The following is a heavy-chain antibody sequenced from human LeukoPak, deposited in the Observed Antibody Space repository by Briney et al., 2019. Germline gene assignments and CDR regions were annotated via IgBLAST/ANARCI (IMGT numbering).Heavy chain of an antibody. D-gene: IGHD2-2*01. J-gene: IGHJ5*02. CDR1: GGTFSSYA. Sequence: ASVKVSCKASGGTFSSYAISWVRQAPGQGLEWMGRIIPIFGTANYAQKFQGRVTITADESTSTAYMELSSLRSGDTAVYYCAREAGYCSSTSCPHWFDPWSQGTLVTVSS. CDR3: AREAGYCSSTSCPHWFDP. V-gene: IGHV1-69*15. CDR2: IIPIFGTA.